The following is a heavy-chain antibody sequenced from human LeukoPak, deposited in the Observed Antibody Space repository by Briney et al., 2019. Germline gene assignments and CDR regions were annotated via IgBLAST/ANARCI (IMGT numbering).Heavy chain of an antibody. Sequence: GGSLRLSCTASGITFSSYWMHWVRQTPGRGLVWVSRINSDGSRTSYVDSVKGRFTISGDNAKNTLYLQMNSLRDEDTAVYYCARGYSGYEAPDYWGQGTLVTVSS. D-gene: IGHD5-12*01. V-gene: IGHV3-74*01. CDR3: ARGYSGYEAPDY. CDR2: INSDGSRT. CDR1: GITFSSYW. J-gene: IGHJ4*02.